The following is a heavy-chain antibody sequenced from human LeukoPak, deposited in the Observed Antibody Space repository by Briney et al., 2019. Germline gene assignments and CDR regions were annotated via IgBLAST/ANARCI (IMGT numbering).Heavy chain of an antibody. CDR1: GLTFSSYW. D-gene: IGHD2-2*01. V-gene: IGHV3-74*01. J-gene: IGHJ4*02. CDR2: INSDGSST. CDR3: ARYQVAIDY. Sequence: GGSLRLSCAASGLTFSSYWMHWVRQVPGKGLVWVSRINSDGSSTSYADSVKGRFTISRDNAKNTLYLQMNSLRADDTAVYYCARYQVAIDYWGQGTLVTVSA.